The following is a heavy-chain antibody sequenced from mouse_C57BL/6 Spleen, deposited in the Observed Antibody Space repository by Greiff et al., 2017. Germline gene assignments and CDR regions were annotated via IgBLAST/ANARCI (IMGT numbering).Heavy chain of an antibody. J-gene: IGHJ3*01. V-gene: IGHV3-6*01. CDR2: ISYDGSN. CDR3: ANSNYYFLAY. CDR1: GYSFTSGSY. D-gene: IGHD2-5*01. Sequence: EVQLQESGPGLVKPSPSVSLSCSVTGYSFTSGSYWNWIRQFPGNILECMGYISYDGSNNYNPSLKNKISITRDTSKNQFFLQLNSVTTEDTATYYCANSNYYFLAYWGQGTLVTVSA.